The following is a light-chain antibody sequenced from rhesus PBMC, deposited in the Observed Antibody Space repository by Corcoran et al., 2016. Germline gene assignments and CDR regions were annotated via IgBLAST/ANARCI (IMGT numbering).Light chain of an antibody. CDR2: AAS. J-gene: IGKJ2*01. CDR1: QGISSF. CDR3: QQHDDYPYT. V-gene: IGKV1-25*01. Sequence: DIQMTQSPSSLSASVGDRVTITCRASQGISSFLAWYQQKPGKAPNLLIYAASTLTSGVPLRFSGSGSGTEFSIDISSLQPEDFATYYCQQHDDYPYTFGQGTTVEI.